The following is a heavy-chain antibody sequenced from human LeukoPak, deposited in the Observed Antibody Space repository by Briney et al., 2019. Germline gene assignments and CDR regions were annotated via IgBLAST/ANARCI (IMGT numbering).Heavy chain of an antibody. CDR1: GFTFSSYA. V-gene: IGHV3-23*01. J-gene: IGHJ5*02. CDR3: AKGRREQLVETWFDP. D-gene: IGHD6-13*01. Sequence: GGSLRLSCAASGFTFSSYAMSWVRQAPGKGLEWDSAISGSGGSTYYADSVKGRFTISRDNSKNTLYLQMNSLRAEDTAVYYCAKGRREQLVETWFDPWGQGTLVTVSS. CDR2: ISGSGGST.